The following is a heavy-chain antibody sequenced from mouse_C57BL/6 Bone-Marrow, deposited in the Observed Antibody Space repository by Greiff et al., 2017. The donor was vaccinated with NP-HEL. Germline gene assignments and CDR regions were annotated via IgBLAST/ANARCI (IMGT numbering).Heavy chain of an antibody. CDR3: AREGITTVVASDY. Sequence: VKLQQPGAELVRPGTSVKLSCKASGYTFTSYWMHWVKQRPGQGLEWIGVIDPSDSYTNYNQKFKGKATLTVDTSSSTAYMQLSSLTSEDSAVYYCAREGITTVVASDYWGQGTTLTVSS. CDR1: GYTFTSYW. CDR2: IDPSDSYT. J-gene: IGHJ2*01. V-gene: IGHV1-59*01. D-gene: IGHD1-1*01.